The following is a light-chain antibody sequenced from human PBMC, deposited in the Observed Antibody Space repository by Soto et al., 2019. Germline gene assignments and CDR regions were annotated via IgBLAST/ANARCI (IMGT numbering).Light chain of an antibody. J-gene: IGKJ1*01. V-gene: IGKV1-5*01. Sequence: DIQMTQSPSTLSASVGDRVTITCRASESMSNCLAWYRQKPGKAPKLLISGASSLQSGVPSRFSGSASGTEFTLTISGLQPDDIATYYCQQCHRYLTFGQGTKVDIK. CDR1: ESMSNC. CDR2: GAS. CDR3: QQCHRYLT.